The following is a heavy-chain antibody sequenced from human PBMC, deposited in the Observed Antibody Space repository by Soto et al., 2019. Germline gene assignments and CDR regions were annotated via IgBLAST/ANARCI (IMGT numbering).Heavy chain of an antibody. CDR2: VYHTGNT. D-gene: IGHD1-20*01. CDR1: GVSITNYY. J-gene: IGHJ4*02. V-gene: IGHV4-59*01. Sequence: SETLSLTCSVSGVSITNYYWTWIRLPPGKGLEWIGYVYHTGNTFYNPSLKSRVTISLDTPKNQVSLSLRSVTAADTAVYYCAREQYNWKLWGQGTLVTVSS. CDR3: AREQYNWKL.